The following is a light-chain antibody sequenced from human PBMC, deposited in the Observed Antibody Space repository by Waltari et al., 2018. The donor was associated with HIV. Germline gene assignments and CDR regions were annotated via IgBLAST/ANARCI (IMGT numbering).Light chain of an antibody. V-gene: IGLV2-14*03. CDR1: DSDFGLYNF. Sequence: AVTQPASVSGLPGQSTTTSCTGGDSDFGLYNFVSWYQQHSGKPPKLILYDVDSRASGVSDRFSGSMSGNTASLTISGLRAEDEAHYYCASFTGDNTVMFGGGTEVTVL. J-gene: IGLJ3*02. CDR3: ASFTGDNTVM. CDR2: DVD.